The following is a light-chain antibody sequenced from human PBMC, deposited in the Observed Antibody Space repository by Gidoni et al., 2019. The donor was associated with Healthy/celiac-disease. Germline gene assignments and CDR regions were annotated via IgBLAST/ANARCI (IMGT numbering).Light chain of an antibody. CDR1: QSVSSY. Sequence: EIVLTQSPATLSLSPGERATLSCRASQSVSSYLAWYQQKPGQAPRLLIYDASNRATGIPARFSGGGSGTAFTLTISSLEPEDFAVYYCQQRSNWPPRITFGHGTRLEIK. CDR3: QQRSNWPPRIT. CDR2: DAS. J-gene: IGKJ5*01. V-gene: IGKV3-11*01.